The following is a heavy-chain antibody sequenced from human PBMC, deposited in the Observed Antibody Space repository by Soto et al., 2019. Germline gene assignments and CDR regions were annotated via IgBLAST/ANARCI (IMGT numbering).Heavy chain of an antibody. V-gene: IGHV3-23*01. CDR1: GFTFSSYA. D-gene: IGHD3-22*01. CDR2: ISGTGDST. CDR3: AKDRDSSGYYYRNY. J-gene: IGHJ4*02. Sequence: EVQLLESGGGLVQPGGSLRLSCAASGFTFSSYAMSWVRQAPGKGLEWVSAISGTGDSTYYAASVKGRFTISRDNSKNTLYLQINSLRAEDTAVYYCAKDRDSSGYYYRNYWGQGTLVTVSS.